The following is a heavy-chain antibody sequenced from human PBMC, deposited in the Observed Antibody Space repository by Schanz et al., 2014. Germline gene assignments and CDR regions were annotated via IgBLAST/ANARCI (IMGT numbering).Heavy chain of an antibody. J-gene: IGHJ3*02. CDR1: GFSFGTYA. V-gene: IGHV3-23*01. Sequence: EVHLLESGGGLVQPGGSLRLSCAASGFSFGTYAMSWVRQAPGKGLLWVSIISGSGGSTYYADSVKGRFTISRDNSKNTLYLQMNSLRAEDTAVYYCAKGRFGELSAFDIWGQGTMVTVSS. CDR2: ISGSGGST. D-gene: IGHD3-10*01. CDR3: AKGRFGELSAFDI.